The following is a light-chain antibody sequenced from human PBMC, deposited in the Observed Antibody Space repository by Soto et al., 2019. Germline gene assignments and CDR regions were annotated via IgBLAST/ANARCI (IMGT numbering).Light chain of an antibody. CDR2: GAS. CDR1: QNVYTN. CDR3: QQYHNWPPIT. J-gene: IGKJ5*01. Sequence: ETVMTQSPATLSVSPGETATLSCRASQNVYTNLAWYQQKPGQAPRLLIYGASTRATGIPARFSGSGSGTEFTLTISSLQSEDFAIYYCQQYHNWPPITFGQGTRLEIK. V-gene: IGKV3D-15*01.